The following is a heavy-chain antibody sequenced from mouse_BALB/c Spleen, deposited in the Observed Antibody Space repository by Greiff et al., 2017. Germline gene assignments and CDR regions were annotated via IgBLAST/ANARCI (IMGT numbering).Heavy chain of an antibody. CDR2: ISSGGSYT. D-gene: IGHD2-1*01. Sequence: EVKLVESGGDLVKPGGSLKLSCAASGFTFSSYGMSWVRQTPDKRLEWVATISSGGSYTYYPDSVKGRFTISRDNAKNTLYLQMSSLKSEDTAMYYCARRHGNYYFDYWGQGTTLTVSS. J-gene: IGHJ2*01. CDR3: ARRHGNYYFDY. CDR1: GFTFSSYG. V-gene: IGHV5-6*02.